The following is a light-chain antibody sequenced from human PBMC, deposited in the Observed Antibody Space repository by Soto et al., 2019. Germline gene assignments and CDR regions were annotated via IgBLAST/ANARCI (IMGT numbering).Light chain of an antibody. CDR3: LHHNNYPLT. V-gene: IGKV1-17*01. CDR2: AAS. CDR1: QGIRHN. J-gene: IGKJ4*01. Sequence: DIQMTQSPSSLYASVGDRDTITCRASQGIRHNLGWYQQIPGKAPKRLIYAASSLQSGVPSRLSGSGSGTEFTLTISSRQPEDSATYYCLHHNNYPLTFGGGTKVEIK.